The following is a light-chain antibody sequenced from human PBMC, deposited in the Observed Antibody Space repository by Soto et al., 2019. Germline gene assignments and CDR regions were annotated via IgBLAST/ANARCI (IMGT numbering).Light chain of an antibody. CDR2: DVS. CDR3: SSYTSSSPYV. V-gene: IGLV2-14*01. J-gene: IGLJ1*01. Sequence: QSVLTQPAAVSGSPGQSIAISCTGTSSDVGTYNSVSWYQQYPGKAPKLMIHDVSNRPSGVSDRFSGSKSGNTASLTISWLQSEDEADYYCSSYTSSSPYVFGSGTKVTVL. CDR1: SSDVGTYNS.